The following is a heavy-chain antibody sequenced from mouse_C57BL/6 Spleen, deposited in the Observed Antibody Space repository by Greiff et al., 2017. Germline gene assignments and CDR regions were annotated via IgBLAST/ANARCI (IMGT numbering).Heavy chain of an antibody. CDR1: GYTFTSYW. J-gene: IGHJ2*01. CDR2: IHPNSGST. Sequence: VQLQQPGAELVKPGASVKLSCKASGYTFTSYWMHWVKQRPGQGLEWIGMIHPNSGSTNYNEKFKSKATLTVDKSSSTAYMQLSSLTSEDSAVYYCARDEGYYGSSSRFDYWGQGTTLTVSS. V-gene: IGHV1-64*01. CDR3: ARDEGYYGSSSRFDY. D-gene: IGHD1-1*01.